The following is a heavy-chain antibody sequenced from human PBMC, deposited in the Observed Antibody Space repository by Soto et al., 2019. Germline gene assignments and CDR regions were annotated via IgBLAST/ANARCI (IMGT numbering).Heavy chain of an antibody. CDR3: ASGSYPTSYYYYYGMDV. J-gene: IGHJ6*02. CDR2: IYPGDSDT. CDR1: GYSFTSYW. V-gene: IGHV5-51*01. D-gene: IGHD1-26*01. Sequence: GEALKISCKGSGYSFTSYWIGWVRQMPGKGLEWMGIIYPGDSDTRYSPSFQGQVTISADKSISTAYLQWSSLKASDTAVYYCASGSYPTSYYYYYGMDVWGQGTTVTVSS.